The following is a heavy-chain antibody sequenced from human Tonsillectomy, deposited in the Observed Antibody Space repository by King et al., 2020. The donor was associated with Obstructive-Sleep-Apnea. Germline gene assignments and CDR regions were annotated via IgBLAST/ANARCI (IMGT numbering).Heavy chain of an antibody. D-gene: IGHD6-13*01. V-gene: IGHV1-2*04. Sequence: QVQLVESGAEVKKPGASVKVSCKASGYTFTGYYMHWVRQAPGQGLEWMGWLNPNSGGTNYAQKFQGWVTMTRDTSISTAYMELSRLRSDDTAVYYCARGVGIAAAGTPGGWFDTWGQGTLVTVSS. J-gene: IGHJ5*02. CDR2: LNPNSGGT. CDR3: ARGVGIAAAGTPGGWFDT. CDR1: GYTFTGYY.